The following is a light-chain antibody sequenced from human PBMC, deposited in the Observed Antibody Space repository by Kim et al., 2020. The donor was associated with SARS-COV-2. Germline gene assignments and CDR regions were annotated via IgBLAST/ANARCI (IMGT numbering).Light chain of an antibody. J-gene: IGKJ1*01. CDR2: LGS. Sequence: DIVMTQSPLSLPVTPGEPASISCRSSQSLLHSNGYNYLDWYLQKPEQSPQLLIYLGSNRASGVPDRFSGSGSGTDFTLKISRVEAEDVGVYYCMQALQNWTFGQGTKVDIK. CDR1: QSLLHSNGYNY. CDR3: MQALQNWT. V-gene: IGKV2-28*01.